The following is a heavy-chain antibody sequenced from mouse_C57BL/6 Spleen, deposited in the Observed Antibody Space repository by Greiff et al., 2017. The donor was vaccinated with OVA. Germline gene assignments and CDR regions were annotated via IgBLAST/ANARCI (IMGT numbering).Heavy chain of an antibody. CDR1: GFTFSSYA. CDR2: ISDGGSYT. D-gene: IGHD1-1*01. Sequence: EVQGVESGGGLVKPGGSLKLSCAASGFTFSSYAMSWVRQTPEKRLEWVATISDGGSYTYYPDNVKGRFTISRDNDKKNLYLQMSHLKSEDTAMXYCAREGSKRDYYAMDYWGQGTSVTVSS. CDR3: AREGSKRDYYAMDY. V-gene: IGHV5-4*01. J-gene: IGHJ4*01.